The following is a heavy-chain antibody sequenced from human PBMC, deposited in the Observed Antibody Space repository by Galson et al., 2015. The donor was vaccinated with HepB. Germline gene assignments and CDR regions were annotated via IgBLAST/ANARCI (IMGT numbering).Heavy chain of an antibody. CDR1: GYSVSSNSAA. CDR2: TYYRSKWYN. Sequence: CAISGYSVSSNSAAWNWIRHSPSRGLEWLGRTYYRSKWYNDYAVSVKSRITINPDTSKNQFSLQLRSVTPDDTAVYYCARGSGRYAMDVWGQGTTVTVSS. D-gene: IGHD3-10*01. CDR3: ARGSGRYAMDV. J-gene: IGHJ6*02. V-gene: IGHV6-1*01.